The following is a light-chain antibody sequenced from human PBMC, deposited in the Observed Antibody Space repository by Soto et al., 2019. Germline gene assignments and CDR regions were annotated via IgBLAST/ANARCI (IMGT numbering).Light chain of an antibody. CDR3: QQYGSSGT. J-gene: IGKJ1*01. Sequence: DIQMTQSPSSLSASVGDRVTITCRASQSISTYLNWYQQKPGKAPNLLIFAASTLQSGVPYRFSGSGSGTDFTLTISRLEPEDFAVYYCQQYGSSGTFGQATKGEIK. CDR2: AAS. CDR1: QSISTY. V-gene: IGKV1-39*01.